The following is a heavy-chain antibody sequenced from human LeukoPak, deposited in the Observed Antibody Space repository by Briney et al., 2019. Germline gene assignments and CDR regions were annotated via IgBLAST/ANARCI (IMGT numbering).Heavy chain of an antibody. J-gene: IGHJ4*02. Sequence: SETLSLTCTGSGGSISSYYWSWIRQPPGKGLEWIGYIYYSGSTNYNPSLKSRVTISVDTSKNQFSLKLSSVTAADTAVYYCARGGRIRFDYWGQGTLVTVSS. CDR1: GGSISSYY. V-gene: IGHV4-59*01. CDR2: IYYSGST. CDR3: ARGGRIRFDY.